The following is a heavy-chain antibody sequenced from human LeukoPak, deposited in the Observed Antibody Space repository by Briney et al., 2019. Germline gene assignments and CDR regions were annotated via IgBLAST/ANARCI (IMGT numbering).Heavy chain of an antibody. CDR1: GFTFRSYS. CDR3: ARGNIVGASLFDY. D-gene: IGHD1-26*01. CDR2: ISSSGSTI. V-gene: IGHV3-48*01. Sequence: GGSLRLSXAASGFTFRSYSMNWVRQAPGKGMEWVPYISSSGSTIYYADSVKGRFTISRDNAKNSLYLQMNSLRADDTAVYYCARGNIVGASLFDYWGQGNLVTVSS. J-gene: IGHJ4*02.